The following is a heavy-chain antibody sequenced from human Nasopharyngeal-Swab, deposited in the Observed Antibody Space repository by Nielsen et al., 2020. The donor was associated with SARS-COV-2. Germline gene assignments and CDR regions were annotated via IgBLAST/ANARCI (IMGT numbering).Heavy chain of an antibody. CDR3: ARDSYGYVGGAALLTHFDY. D-gene: IGHD5-18*01. Sequence: GGSLRLSCASSGFTFSSYEMNWVRQAPGKGLEWLSYISSGGRTIAYADSVKGRFSIPRDNAKNSLYLQMNSLRADDTAVYYCARDSYGYVGGAALLTHFDYWGQGTLVTVSS. CDR2: ISSGGRTI. J-gene: IGHJ4*02. V-gene: IGHV3-48*03. CDR1: GFTFSSYE.